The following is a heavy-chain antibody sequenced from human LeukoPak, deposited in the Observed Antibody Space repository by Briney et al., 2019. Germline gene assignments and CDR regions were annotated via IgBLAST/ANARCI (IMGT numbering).Heavy chain of an antibody. CDR2: IRSKANSYAT. Sequence: GGSLRLSCAASGFTFSGSAMHWVRQASGKGLEWVGRIRSKANSYATAYAASVKGRLTISRDDSKNTAYLQMNSLKTEDTAVYYCTRCSGGSCYNLGGAFDIWGQGTMVTVSS. CDR3: TRCSGGSCYNLGGAFDI. D-gene: IGHD2-15*01. CDR1: GFTFSGSA. V-gene: IGHV3-73*01. J-gene: IGHJ3*02.